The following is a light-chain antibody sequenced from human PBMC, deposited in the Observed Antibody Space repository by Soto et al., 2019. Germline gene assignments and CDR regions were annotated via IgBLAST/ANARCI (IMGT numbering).Light chain of an antibody. V-gene: IGLV1-47*01. J-gene: IGLJ1*01. CDR1: TSNIGSNY. CDR3: ATWDDSLNGFYV. Sequence: QSALTQPPSASGTPGQGVTISCSGSTSNIGSNYVYWYQQLPGTAPKLLIYRNNQRPSGVPDRFSGSKSGTSASLAISGLRSDDEADYFCATWDDSLNGFYVFGIGTKLTVL. CDR2: RNN.